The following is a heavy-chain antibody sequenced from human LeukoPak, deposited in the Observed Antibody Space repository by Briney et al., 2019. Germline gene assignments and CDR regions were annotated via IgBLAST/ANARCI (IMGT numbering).Heavy chain of an antibody. J-gene: IGHJ6*03. CDR2: IYYSGST. D-gene: IGHD5-18*01. CDR3: ARTTEGGYTYDYFYYYYMDV. V-gene: IGHV4-59*01. CDR1: GGSISSYY. Sequence: SETLSLTCTVSGGSISSYYWSWIRQPPGKGLGWIAYIYYSGSTNYNPSLKSRVTISVDTSKNQFSLKLRSVTAADTAVYYCARTTEGGYTYDYFYYYYMDVWGKGTTVTISS.